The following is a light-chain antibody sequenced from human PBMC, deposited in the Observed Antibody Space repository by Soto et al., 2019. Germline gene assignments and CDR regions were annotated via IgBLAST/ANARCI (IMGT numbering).Light chain of an antibody. J-gene: IGKJ4*01. CDR1: QSVGSK. CDR3: QQYDSWPLT. CDR2: DAS. Sequence: EIVMTQSPDTLSVTPGERATLFCRASQSVGSKLAWYQQNPGQAPRLLIYDASTRATGIPARFSGSGSGTEFTLTISSLQSEDVEVYYCQQYDSWPLTFGGGAKVEIK. V-gene: IGKV3-15*01.